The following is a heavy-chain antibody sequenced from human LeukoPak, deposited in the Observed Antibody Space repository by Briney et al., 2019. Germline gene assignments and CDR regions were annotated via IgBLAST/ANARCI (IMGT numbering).Heavy chain of an antibody. J-gene: IGHJ5*02. CDR3: ARDLYCSSTSCYKDWFDP. Sequence: ASVKVSCKASGYTFTGYYMHWVRQAPGQGLEWMGWINPNSGGTNYAQKLQGRVTMTRDTSISTAYMELSRLRSDDTAVYYCARDLYCSSTSCYKDWFDPWGQGTLVTVSS. D-gene: IGHD2-2*02. CDR1: GYTFTGYY. V-gene: IGHV1-2*02. CDR2: INPNSGGT.